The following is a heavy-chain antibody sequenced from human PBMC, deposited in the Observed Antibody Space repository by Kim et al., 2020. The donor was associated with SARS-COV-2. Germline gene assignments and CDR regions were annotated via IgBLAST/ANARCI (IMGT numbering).Heavy chain of an antibody. D-gene: IGHD6-6*01. V-gene: IGHV1-69*13. CDR2: IIPIFGTA. CDR1: GGTFSSYA. CDR3: ATWRQGQQLVIGWFDP. Sequence: SVKVSCKASGGTFSSYAISWVRQAPGQGLEWMGGIIPIFGTANYAQKFQGRVTITADESTSSAYMELSSLRSEDTAVYYCATWRQGQQLVIGWFDPWGQ. J-gene: IGHJ5*02.